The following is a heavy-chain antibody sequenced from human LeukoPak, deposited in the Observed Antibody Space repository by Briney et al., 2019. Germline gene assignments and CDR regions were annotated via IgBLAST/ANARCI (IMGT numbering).Heavy chain of an antibody. CDR2: IYYSGST. V-gene: IGHV4-39*07. CDR1: GGSISSSSYY. Sequence: PSETLSLTCTVSGGSISSSSYYWGWIRQPPGKGLEWIGSIYYSGSTYYNPSLKSRVTISVDTSKNQFSLKLSSVTAADTAVYYCAREKTYYDILATGEFDPWGQGTLVTVSS. D-gene: IGHD3-9*01. J-gene: IGHJ5*02. CDR3: AREKTYYDILATGEFDP.